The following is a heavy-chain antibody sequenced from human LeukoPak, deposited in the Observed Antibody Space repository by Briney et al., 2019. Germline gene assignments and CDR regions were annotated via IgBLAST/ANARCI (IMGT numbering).Heavy chain of an antibody. J-gene: IGHJ1*01. CDR3: AKPVDGASVQRYFQH. Sequence: GGSLRLSCAASGFTFSRYAMSWVRQAPGKGLEWVSAISGGGDNTYYADSVRGRFTISRDNSKNTLFLQMNSLRAEDTAIYYCAKPVDGASVQRYFQHWGQGTLVTVSS. CDR2: ISGGGDNT. D-gene: IGHD1-1*01. V-gene: IGHV3-23*01. CDR1: GFTFSRYA.